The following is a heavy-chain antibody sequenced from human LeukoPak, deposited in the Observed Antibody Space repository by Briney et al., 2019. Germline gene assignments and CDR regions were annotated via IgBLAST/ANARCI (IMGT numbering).Heavy chain of an antibody. V-gene: IGHV3-21*01. CDR3: ARDSYYYDSKGLIDY. CDR2: ISSSSSYI. Sequence: GGSLRLSCAASGFTFSSYSMNWVRQAPGKGLEWVSSISSSSSYIYYADSVRGRFTISRDNVKNSLYLQMNSLRAEDTAVYYCARDSYYYDSKGLIDYWGQGTLVTVSS. D-gene: IGHD3-22*01. CDR1: GFTFSSYS. J-gene: IGHJ4*02.